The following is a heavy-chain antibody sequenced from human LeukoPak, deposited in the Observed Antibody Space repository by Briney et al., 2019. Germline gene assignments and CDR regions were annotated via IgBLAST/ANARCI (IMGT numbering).Heavy chain of an antibody. J-gene: IGHJ4*02. CDR2: ISSSGSTI. D-gene: IGHD3-16*02. CDR1: GFTFSDYY. V-gene: IGHV3-11*01. Sequence: PGGSLRLSCAASGFTFSDYYMSWIRQAPGKGLEWVSYISSSGSTIYYADSVKGRFTISRDNAKNSLYLQMNSLRAEDTAVYYCARDTGGDYLWGSYRYYFDYWGQGTLVTVSS. CDR3: ARDTGGDYLWGSYRYYFDY.